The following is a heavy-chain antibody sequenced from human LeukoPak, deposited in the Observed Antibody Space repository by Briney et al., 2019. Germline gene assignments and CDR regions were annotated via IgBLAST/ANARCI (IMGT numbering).Heavy chain of an antibody. CDR3: AVELELRPDSSWWFDP. CDR1: GGSISSSSYY. V-gene: IGHV4-39*01. D-gene: IGHD1-7*01. J-gene: IGHJ5*02. Sequence: PSETLSLTCTVSGGSISSSSYYWGWIRQPPGKGLEWIGSIYYSGSTYYNPSLKSRVTISVDTSKNQFSLKLSSVTAADTAVYYCAVELELRPDSSWWFDPWGQGTLVTVSS. CDR2: IYYSGST.